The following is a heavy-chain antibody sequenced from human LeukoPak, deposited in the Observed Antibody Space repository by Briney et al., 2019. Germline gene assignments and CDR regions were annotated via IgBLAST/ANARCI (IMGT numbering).Heavy chain of an antibody. D-gene: IGHD2-2*01. J-gene: IGHJ5*02. CDR3: ARQARRYCSSTSCYSVQNWFDP. CDR1: GGSFFGYY. CDR2: INPSGST. V-gene: IGHV4-34*01. Sequence: ASETLSLTCDVYGGSFFGYYWSWIRQPPGKGLEWIGEINPSGSTKYNPSLKSRVTISVDTSKNQLSLNLSSVTAADTAVYYCARQARRYCSSTSCYSVQNWFDPWGQGTLVTVSS.